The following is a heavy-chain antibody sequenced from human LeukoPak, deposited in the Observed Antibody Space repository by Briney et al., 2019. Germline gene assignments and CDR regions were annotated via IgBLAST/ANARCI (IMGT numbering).Heavy chain of an antibody. D-gene: IGHD5-18*01. V-gene: IGHV3-23*01. CDR2: ISGSGVSA. Sequence: PGGSLRLSCAASGFTFSTYAMSWVRQAPGKGLEWVSGISGSGVSAYYADSVKGRFTISRDNSKNTLYLQMNSLRAEDTAVCYCASRAYTAMVKWGQGNLVTVSS. J-gene: IGHJ4*02. CDR3: ASRAYTAMVK. CDR1: GFTFSTYA.